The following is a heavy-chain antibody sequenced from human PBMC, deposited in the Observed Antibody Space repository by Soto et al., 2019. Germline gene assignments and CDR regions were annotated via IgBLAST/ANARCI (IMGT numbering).Heavy chain of an antibody. CDR3: AKDLYYDSLAAFDI. Sequence: SETLSLTCTVSGVSIKTYYWSWIRQPPGKGLEWIGDTYKSGNTNYNPSLKSRVAISLDTSKSQFSLKLNSVTAADTAMYYCAKDLYYDSLAAFDIWGQGTMVTVSS. D-gene: IGHD3-22*01. J-gene: IGHJ3*02. CDR2: TYKSGNT. CDR1: GVSIKTYY. V-gene: IGHV4-59*01.